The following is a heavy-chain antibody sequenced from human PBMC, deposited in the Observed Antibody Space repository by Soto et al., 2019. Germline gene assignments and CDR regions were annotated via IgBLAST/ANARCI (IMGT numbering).Heavy chain of an antibody. CDR2: IIPNRGGA. CDR3: ARGLNFYCSGGSCPFDY. D-gene: IGHD2-15*01. CDR1: GYTFTGYY. J-gene: IGHJ4*02. Sequence: GASVKVSCKASGYTFTGYYMHWVRQAPGQGLEWMGRIIPNRGGANYAQKFQGRVTITADTSTSTAYMELSSLRSEDTAVYYCARGLNFYCSGGSCPFDYWGQGTLVTVSS. V-gene: IGHV1-2*02.